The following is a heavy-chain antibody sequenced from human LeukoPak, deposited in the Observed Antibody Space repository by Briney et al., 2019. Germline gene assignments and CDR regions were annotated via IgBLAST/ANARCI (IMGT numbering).Heavy chain of an antibody. Sequence: GGSLRLSCAASEFTFSSYAMSWVRQAPGKGLEWVSAISASGVSTYYADSVKGRFTISRDNSKNALYLQMNRLRAEDTAVYYCAKDQSDIVVVPAPFDYWGQGTLVTVSS. CDR2: ISASGVST. J-gene: IGHJ4*02. D-gene: IGHD2-2*01. CDR3: AKDQSDIVVVPAPFDY. CDR1: EFTFSSYA. V-gene: IGHV3-23*01.